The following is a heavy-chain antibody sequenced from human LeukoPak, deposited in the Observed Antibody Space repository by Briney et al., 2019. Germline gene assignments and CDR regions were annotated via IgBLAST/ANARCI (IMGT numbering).Heavy chain of an antibody. CDR3: ARDRGKETTTHFDY. Sequence: PSQTLSLTCTVSGNSISSGDYYWSWIRQPAGKGLEWIGRIYTSGSTNYNPSLKSRVTMSVDTSKNQFSLKLSSVTAADTAVYYCARDRGKETTTHFDYWGQGTLVTVSS. CDR1: GNSISSGDYY. CDR2: IYTSGST. J-gene: IGHJ4*02. V-gene: IGHV4-61*02. D-gene: IGHD1-1*01.